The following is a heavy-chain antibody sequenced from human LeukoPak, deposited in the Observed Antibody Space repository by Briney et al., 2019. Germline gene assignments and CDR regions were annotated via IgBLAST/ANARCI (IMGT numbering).Heavy chain of an antibody. V-gene: IGHV4-59*01. D-gene: IGHD3-10*01. CDR2: ISHSGST. J-gene: IGHJ3*02. Sequence: SETLSLTCSVSGGAPKSYYWSWIRQPPGKGLEWIGYISHSGSTNYNPSFRSRVTISLDRSKSHFSLNLTSVTPADTAIYYCARFGGMTRINNAALDIWGHGTMVTVSS. CDR1: GGAPKSYY. CDR3: ARFGGMTRINNAALDI.